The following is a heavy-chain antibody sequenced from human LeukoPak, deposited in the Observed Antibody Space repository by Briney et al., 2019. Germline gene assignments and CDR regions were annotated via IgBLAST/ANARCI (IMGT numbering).Heavy chain of an antibody. J-gene: IGHJ4*02. D-gene: IGHD3-22*01. V-gene: IGHV4-39*01. CDR1: GGSIGSSSYY. CDR3: ARTRRRVNYYDSSGYLFDY. CDR2: IYYSGST. Sequence: SETLSLTCTVSGGSIGSSSYYWGWIRQPPGKGLEWIGSIYYSGSTYYNPSLKSRVTISVDTSKNQFSLKLSSVTAADTAVYYCARTRRRVNYYDSSGYLFDYWGQGTLVTVSS.